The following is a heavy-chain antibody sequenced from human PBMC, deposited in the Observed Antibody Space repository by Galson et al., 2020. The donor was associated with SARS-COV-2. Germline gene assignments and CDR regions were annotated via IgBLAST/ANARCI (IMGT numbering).Heavy chain of an antibody. J-gene: IGHJ5*02. CDR2: VSYDGSLK. Sequence: QLGESLKISCAASGFTFSSYAMHWVRQAPGKGLEWLAVVSYDGSLKFYAESLEGRFTISRDNAKNTLYLQMNSLRAEDTAVYYCTRRHCSDDNCYVGAFAPWGQGTLVTVSS. D-gene: IGHD2-15*01. CDR3: TRRHCSDDNCYVGAFAP. CDR1: GFTFSSYA. V-gene: IGHV3-30*04.